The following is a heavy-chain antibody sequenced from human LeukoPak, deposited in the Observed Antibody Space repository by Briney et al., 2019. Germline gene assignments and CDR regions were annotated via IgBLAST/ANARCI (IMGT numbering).Heavy chain of an antibody. D-gene: IGHD5-24*01. CDR2: MNPNSGNT. CDR3: ARGTIAHASWFDP. CDR1: GYTFTSYD. V-gene: IGHV1-8*03. Sequence: ASVKVSCKASGYTFTSYDINWVRQATGQGLEWMGWMNPNSGNTGYAQKFQGRVTITRNTSISTACMELSSLRSEDTAVYYCARGTIAHASWFDPWGQGTLVTVSS. J-gene: IGHJ5*02.